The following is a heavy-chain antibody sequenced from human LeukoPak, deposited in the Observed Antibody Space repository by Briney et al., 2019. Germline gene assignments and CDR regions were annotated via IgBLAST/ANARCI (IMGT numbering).Heavy chain of an antibody. CDR2: ISYDGSNK. D-gene: IGHD3-3*01. CDR3: ARVSLLRFLEWLHLDY. CDR1: GFTFSSYA. V-gene: IGHV3-30-3*01. J-gene: IGHJ4*02. Sequence: GGSLRLSCAASGFTFSSYAMHRVRQAPGRGLEWVAVISYDGSNKYYADSVKGRFTISRDNSKNTLYLQMNSLRAEDTAVYYCARVSLLRFLEWLHLDYWGQGTLVTVSS.